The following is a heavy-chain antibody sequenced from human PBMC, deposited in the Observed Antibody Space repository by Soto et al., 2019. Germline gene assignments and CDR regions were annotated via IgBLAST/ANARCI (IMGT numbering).Heavy chain of an antibody. CDR1: GGSISSYY. Sequence: SETLSLTYTVSGGSISSYYWSWIRQPAGKGLEWIGRIYTSGSTNYNPSLTSRVTMSVDTSKNQFSLKLSSVTAADTAVYYCARGVSACGGSCYQHVDYYGMDVWGQGTTVTVSS. D-gene: IGHD2-15*01. V-gene: IGHV4-4*07. J-gene: IGHJ6*02. CDR2: IYTSGST. CDR3: ARGVSACGGSCYQHVDYYGMDV.